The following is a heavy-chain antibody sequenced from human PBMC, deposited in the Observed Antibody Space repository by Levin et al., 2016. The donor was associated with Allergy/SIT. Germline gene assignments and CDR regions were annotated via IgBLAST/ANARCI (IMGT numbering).Heavy chain of an antibody. D-gene: IGHD6-19*01. CDR1: GFTFSSYA. Sequence: GGSLRLSCAASGFTFSSYAMSWVRQAPGKGLEWVSAISGSGGSTYYADSVKGRFTISRDNSKNTLYLQMNSLRAEDTAVYYCAKRPVAVAGTYYYYYGMDVWGQGTTVTVSS. CDR3: AKRPVAVAGTYYYYYGMDV. CDR2: ISGSGGST. V-gene: IGHV3-23*01. J-gene: IGHJ6*02.